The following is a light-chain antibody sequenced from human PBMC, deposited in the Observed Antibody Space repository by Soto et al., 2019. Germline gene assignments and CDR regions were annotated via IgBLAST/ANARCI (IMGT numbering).Light chain of an antibody. CDR1: QTVSSSY. V-gene: IGKV3-20*01. CDR2: GAS. J-gene: IGKJ3*01. Sequence: EIVLTQSPGTLSLSPGERATLSCRASQTVSSSYLAWYQQKPGQAPRLLIYGASSRATDIPDRFSGSGSGTDFTLTISRLEPEDFAVYYCQQYDSSPFTFGPGTKVDIK. CDR3: QQYDSSPFT.